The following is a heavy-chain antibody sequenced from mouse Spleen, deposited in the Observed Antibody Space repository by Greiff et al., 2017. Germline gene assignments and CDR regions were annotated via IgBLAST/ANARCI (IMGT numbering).Heavy chain of an antibody. Sequence: VQLQQPGAELVRPGSSVKLSCKASGYTFTSYWMHWVKQRPIQGLEWIGNIDPSDSETHYNQKFKDKATLTVDKSSSTAYMQLSSLTSEDSAVYYCAIFGHYYAMDYWGQGTSVTVSS. J-gene: IGHJ4*01. CDR1: GYTFTSYW. CDR2: IDPSDSET. CDR3: AIFGHYYAMDY. V-gene: IGHV1-52*01.